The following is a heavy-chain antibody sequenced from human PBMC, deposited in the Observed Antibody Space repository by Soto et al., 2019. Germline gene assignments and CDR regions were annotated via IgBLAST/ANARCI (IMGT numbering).Heavy chain of an antibody. CDR1: GGTFSSYT. J-gene: IGHJ6*02. V-gene: IGHV1-69*02. CDR2: IIPILGIA. Sequence: SVKVSCKASGGTFSSYTISWVRQAPGQGLEWMGRIIPILGIANYAQKFQGRVTITADKSTSTAHMELSSLRSEDTAVYYCARGAAAGIWGYYCGMDVWGQGTTVTVSS. D-gene: IGHD6-13*01. CDR3: ARGAAAGIWGYYCGMDV.